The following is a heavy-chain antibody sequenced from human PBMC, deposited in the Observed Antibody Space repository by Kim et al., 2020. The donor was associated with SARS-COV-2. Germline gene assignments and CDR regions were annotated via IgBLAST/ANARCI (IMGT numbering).Heavy chain of an antibody. CDR2: T. V-gene: IGHV4-39*01. D-gene: IGHD2-2*01. Sequence: TYYNPSLKSRVTISVDTSKNQFSLKLSSVTAADTAVYYCARLFYQNWFDPWGQGTLVTVSS. CDR3: ARLFYQNWFDP. J-gene: IGHJ5*02.